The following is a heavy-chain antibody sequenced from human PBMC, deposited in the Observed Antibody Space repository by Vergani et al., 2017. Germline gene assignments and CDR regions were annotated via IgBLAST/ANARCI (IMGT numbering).Heavy chain of an antibody. CDR1: GFTFSNYA. D-gene: IGHD6-13*01. CDR3: VKDIAASGNYGYFVL. J-gene: IGHJ2*01. V-gene: IGHV3-9*01. Sequence: VQLVESGGGVVQPGGSLRLSCGASGFTFSNYAMHWVRQAPGKGLEWVSGINWNSDSIAYADSVKGRFTISRDNAKNSLYLQMNSLRAEDTALYYCVKDIAASGNYGYFVLWGRGTLVTVSS. CDR2: INWNSDSI.